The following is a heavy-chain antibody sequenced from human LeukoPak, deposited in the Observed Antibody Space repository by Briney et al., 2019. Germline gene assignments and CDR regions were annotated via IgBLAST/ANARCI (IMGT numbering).Heavy chain of an antibody. D-gene: IGHD3-10*01. J-gene: IGHJ6*03. CDR2: IYYSGST. V-gene: IGHV4-59*12. Sequence: SETLSLTCTVSGGSISSYYWSWIRQPPGKGLEWIGYIYYSGSTNYNPSLKSRVTMSVDTSKNQFSLRLSSVTAADTAVYYCARGSSMVRGVTTAYYYYYYMDVWGKGTTVTFSS. CDR1: GGSISSYY. CDR3: ARGSSMVRGVTTAYYYYYYMDV.